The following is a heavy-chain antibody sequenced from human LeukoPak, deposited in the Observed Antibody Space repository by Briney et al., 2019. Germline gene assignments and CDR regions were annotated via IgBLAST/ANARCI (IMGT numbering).Heavy chain of an antibody. J-gene: IGHJ4*02. V-gene: IGHV3-53*01. CDR3: TRDRTTTTLFEL. D-gene: IGHD1-7*01. CDR1: GFTFSSYA. CDR2: IYSGGST. Sequence: GGSLRLSCEASGFTFSSYAMSWVRQAPGKGLEWVSVIYSGGSTYYADSVKGRFTISRDNSKNTLYLQMNSLRAEDTAVYYCTRDRTTTTLFELWGQGTLVTVSS.